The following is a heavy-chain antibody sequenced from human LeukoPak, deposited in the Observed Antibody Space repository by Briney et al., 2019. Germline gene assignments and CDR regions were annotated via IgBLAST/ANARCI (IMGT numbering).Heavy chain of an antibody. J-gene: IGHJ6*03. CDR3: ARESRSITIFGGVIPDGESYYYHMDV. V-gene: IGHV1-18*01. CDR2: ISAYNGNT. D-gene: IGHD3-3*01. Sequence: ASVKVSCKASGYTFTSYGISWVRQAPGQGLEWMGWISAYNGNTNYAQKLQGRVTMTTDTSTSTAYMELRSLRSDDTAVYYCARESRSITIFGGVIPDGESYYYHMDVWGKGTTVTVSS. CDR1: GYTFTSYG.